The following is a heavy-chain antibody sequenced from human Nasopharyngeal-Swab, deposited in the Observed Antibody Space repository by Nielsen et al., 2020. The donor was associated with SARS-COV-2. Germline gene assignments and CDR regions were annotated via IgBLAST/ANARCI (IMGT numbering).Heavy chain of an antibody. Sequence: GESLKISCAASGFTVSSNYMSWVRQAPGKGLEWVSVIYSGGATYYADSVKGRFTISRHSSKNTLYLQMNSLRAEDTAVYYCARAAISRYYDSRQDALDIWGQGTMVIVSS. CDR1: GFTVSSNY. CDR2: IYSGGAT. J-gene: IGHJ3*02. V-gene: IGHV3-53*04. D-gene: IGHD3-22*01. CDR3: ARAAISRYYDSRQDALDI.